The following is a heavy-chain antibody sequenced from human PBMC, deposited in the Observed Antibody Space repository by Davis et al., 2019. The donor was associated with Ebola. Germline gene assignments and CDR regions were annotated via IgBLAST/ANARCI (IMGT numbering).Heavy chain of an antibody. CDR3: ARDLSVAAADFDY. Sequence: GGSLRLSCAASGFTFSSYSMNWVRQAPGKGLEWVSTISGSGTYTYHADSVKGRFTISRDNAKNSLYLQMNSLRAEDTAVYYCARDLSVAAADFDYWGQGTLVTVSS. V-gene: IGHV3-21*01. J-gene: IGHJ4*02. CDR2: ISGSGTYT. D-gene: IGHD6-13*01. CDR1: GFTFSSYS.